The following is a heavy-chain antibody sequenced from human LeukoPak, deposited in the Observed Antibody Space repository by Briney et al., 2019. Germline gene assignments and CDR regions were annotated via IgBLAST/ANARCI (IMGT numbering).Heavy chain of an antibody. CDR1: GFTFDDYA. Sequence: GRSLRLSCAASGFTFDDYAMHWVRQAPGKGLEWVSGISWNSGSIGYADPVKGRFTISRDNAKNSLYLQMNSLRAEDTALYYCAKGSGHIVVVTAYLYFDLWGRGTLVTVSS. D-gene: IGHD2-21*02. J-gene: IGHJ2*01. V-gene: IGHV3-9*01. CDR3: AKGSGHIVVVTAYLYFDL. CDR2: ISWNSGSI.